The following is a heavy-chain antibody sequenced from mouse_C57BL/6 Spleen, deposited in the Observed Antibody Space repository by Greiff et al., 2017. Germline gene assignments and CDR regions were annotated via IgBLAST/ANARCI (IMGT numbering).Heavy chain of an antibody. J-gene: IGHJ3*01. D-gene: IGHD2-4*01. V-gene: IGHV1-80*01. CDR2: IYPGDGDT. Sequence: VQLQQSGAELVKPGASVKISCKASGYAFSSYWMNWVKQRPGKGLEWIGQIYPGDGDTNYNGKFKGKATLTADKSSSTAYMQLSSLTSEDSAVYVCARSNDDDGEAWFAYWGQGTLVTVSA. CDR1: GYAFSSYW. CDR3: ARSNDDDGEAWFAY.